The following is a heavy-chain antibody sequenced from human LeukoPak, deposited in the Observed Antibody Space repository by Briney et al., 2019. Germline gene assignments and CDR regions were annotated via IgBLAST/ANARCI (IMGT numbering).Heavy chain of an antibody. D-gene: IGHD3-10*01. Sequence: PSETLSLTCTVSGGSISSSSYYWGWIRQPPGKGLEWIGSIYYSGSTYYNPSLKSRITISVDTSKNQFSLKLSSVTAADTAVYYCARDPGYYGSGRNYYFDYWGQGTLVTVSS. CDR1: GGSISSSSYY. CDR3: ARDPGYYGSGRNYYFDY. CDR2: IYYSGST. V-gene: IGHV4-39*07. J-gene: IGHJ4*02.